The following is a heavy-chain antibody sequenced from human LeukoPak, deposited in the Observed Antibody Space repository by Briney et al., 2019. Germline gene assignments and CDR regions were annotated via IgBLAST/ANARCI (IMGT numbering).Heavy chain of an antibody. J-gene: IGHJ4*02. D-gene: IGHD2-21*01. CDR1: GFTFSSYS. CDR2: ISSNSSYI. Sequence: PGGSLRLSCAASGFTFSSYSMNWVRQAPGKGLEWVSSISSNSSYIYCADSVKGRFTISRDNAKNSLYLQMNSLRAEDTAVYYCARGGCGGDCFDYWGQGTLVTVSS. CDR3: ARGGCGGDCFDY. V-gene: IGHV3-21*01.